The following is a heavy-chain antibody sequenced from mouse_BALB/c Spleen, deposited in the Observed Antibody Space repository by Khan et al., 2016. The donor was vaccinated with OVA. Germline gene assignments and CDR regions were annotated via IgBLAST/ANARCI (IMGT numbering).Heavy chain of an antibody. CDR1: GYTFTSYT. Sequence: QVQLQQSGAELARPGASVKMSCKASGYTFTSYTIHWIKQRPGQGLEWIGYINPSSGYTNYNQKFKDKATLTADKSSTTAYMQLSSLTSDDSAVYSDAGDGANNRNDGWFVYGGQGILVPVFA. CDR2: INPSSGYT. V-gene: IGHV1-4*01. CDR3: AGDGANNRNDGWFVY. D-gene: IGHD2-14*01. J-gene: IGHJ3*01.